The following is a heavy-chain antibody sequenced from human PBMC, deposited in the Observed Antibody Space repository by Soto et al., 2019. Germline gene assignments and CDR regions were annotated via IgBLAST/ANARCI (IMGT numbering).Heavy chain of an antibody. CDR2: IKYDGSDK. CDR1: GFTFSRFW. V-gene: IGHV3-7*05. J-gene: IGHJ4*02. Sequence: EVQLVESGGGLVQPGGSLRLSCAASGFTFSRFWMSWVRQAPGKGLEWVANIKYDGSDKYYGDSVKGRFTISRDNAKNSLSLQMNSLRAEDTAVYYCARGPAAYVSWSGYFYYWGQGTLVIAST. D-gene: IGHD3-3*01. CDR3: ARGPAAYVSWSGYFYY.